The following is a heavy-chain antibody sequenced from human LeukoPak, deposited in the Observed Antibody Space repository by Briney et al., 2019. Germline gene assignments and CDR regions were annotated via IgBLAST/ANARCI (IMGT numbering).Heavy chain of an antibody. J-gene: IGHJ4*02. Sequence: ASVKVSCKASGYTFTGYYIHWVRQAPGQGLEWMGWINPNSGGTNYAQKFQGRVTMTRDTSISTAYMELSRLRSDDTAVYYCARERGYYDSSGSLDYWGQGTLVTVSS. CDR3: ARERGYYDSSGSLDY. V-gene: IGHV1-2*02. CDR1: GYTFTGYY. D-gene: IGHD3-22*01. CDR2: INPNSGGT.